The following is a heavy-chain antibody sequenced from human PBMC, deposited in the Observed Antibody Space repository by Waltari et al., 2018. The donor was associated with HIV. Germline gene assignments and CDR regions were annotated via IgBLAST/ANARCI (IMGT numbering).Heavy chain of an antibody. J-gene: IGHJ5*02. Sequence: QVQLVQSGAEVKKPGASVKVSCKASGYTFTSYGISWVRQAPGQGLEWMGWISAYNGNKKYAHKLQGSVTMTTDTSTSTATIELRRLRSDDTAVDYCAGVRCSSSSCYSGWFDPWGQGTLVTVTS. CDR1: GYTFTSYG. CDR3: AGVRCSSSSCYSGWFDP. D-gene: IGHD2-2*01. CDR2: ISAYNGNK. V-gene: IGHV1-18*01.